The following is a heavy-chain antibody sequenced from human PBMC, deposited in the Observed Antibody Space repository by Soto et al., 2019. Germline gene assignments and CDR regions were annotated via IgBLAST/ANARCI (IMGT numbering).Heavy chain of an antibody. CDR2: IYFRGNT. Sequence: QLQLQESGPGLVKPSETLSLTCSVSGDSINSDKYYWGWIRQPPGKGLEWIGSIYFRGNTYSTPSLQTRVTISLDKSKSQFSLKLNSVTAADSAVYFCARLEGLATISYYFDFWGQGALVTVSS. J-gene: IGHJ4*02. D-gene: IGHD3-3*01. CDR1: GDSINSDKYY. CDR3: ARLEGLATISYYFDF. V-gene: IGHV4-39*01.